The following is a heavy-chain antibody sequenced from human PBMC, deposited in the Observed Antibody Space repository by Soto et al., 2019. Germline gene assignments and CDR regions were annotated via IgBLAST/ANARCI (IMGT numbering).Heavy chain of an antibody. D-gene: IGHD3-10*01. V-gene: IGHV3-23*01. J-gene: IGHJ3*02. CDR3: ARGHITMVRGVIKPLDAFDI. Sequence: PGGSLRLSCAASGFTFSSYAMSWVRQAPGKGLEWVSAISGSGGSTYYADSVKGRFTISRDNSKNTLYLQMNSLRAEDTAVYYCARGHITMVRGVIKPLDAFDIWGQGTMVTVSS. CDR1: GFTFSSYA. CDR2: ISGSGGST.